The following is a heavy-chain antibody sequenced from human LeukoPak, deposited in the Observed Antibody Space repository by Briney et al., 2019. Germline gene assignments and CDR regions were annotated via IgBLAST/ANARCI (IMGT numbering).Heavy chain of an antibody. V-gene: IGHV3-30*18. CDR1: GFTFSSYG. CDR3: AKDREGATTDYFEY. J-gene: IGHJ4*02. CDR2: ISYDGSNR. Sequence: TGRSLRLSCAASGFTFSSYGMHWVRQAPGKGLEWVAVISYDGSNRYYADSVKGRFTISRDNSKNTLYLQMNSLRAEDTAVYYCAKDREGATTDYFEYWGQGTLVTVSS. D-gene: IGHD1-26*01.